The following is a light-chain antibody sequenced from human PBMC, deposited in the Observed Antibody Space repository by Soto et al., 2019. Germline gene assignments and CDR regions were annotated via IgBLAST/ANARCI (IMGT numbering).Light chain of an antibody. Sequence: DIQMTQSPSTLSASVGDRVTIACRASQSISSYLAWYQQKPGKAPNLLIYKASNLASGVTSRFTGGGSGTDFTLTINSLQPDDSATYFCQQYNSYSYTFGQGTKLEIK. V-gene: IGKV1-5*03. J-gene: IGKJ2*01. CDR2: KAS. CDR1: QSISSY. CDR3: QQYNSYSYT.